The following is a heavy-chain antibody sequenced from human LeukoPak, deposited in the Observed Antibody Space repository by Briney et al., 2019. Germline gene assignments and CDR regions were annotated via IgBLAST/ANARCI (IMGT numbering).Heavy chain of an antibody. CDR2: INSDGSTT. D-gene: IGHD2-2*01. J-gene: IGHJ4*02. Sequence: PGGSLRLSCAASGFTFSNYWLHWVRQAPGKGLVWVSRINSDGSTTTYADSVKGRFTISRDNAKNTLYLQMNSLRAEDTAVYYCAKDLPSCTTSSCWGHFDYWGQGTLVTVSS. CDR3: AKDLPSCTTSSCWGHFDY. CDR1: GFTFSNYW. V-gene: IGHV3-74*01.